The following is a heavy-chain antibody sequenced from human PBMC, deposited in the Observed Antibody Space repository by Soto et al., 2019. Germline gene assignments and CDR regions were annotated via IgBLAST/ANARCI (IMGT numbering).Heavy chain of an antibody. CDR1: GGTFSRYA. D-gene: IGHD5-18*01. Sequence: SVKVSCKASGGTFSRYAISWVRQAPGQGLEWMGGIIPIFGTANYAQKFQGRVTITADESTSTAYMELSSLRSEDTAVYYCAREGRNTAMVNYYGMDVWGQGTTVTVSS. J-gene: IGHJ6*02. CDR3: AREGRNTAMVNYYGMDV. CDR2: IIPIFGTA. V-gene: IGHV1-69*13.